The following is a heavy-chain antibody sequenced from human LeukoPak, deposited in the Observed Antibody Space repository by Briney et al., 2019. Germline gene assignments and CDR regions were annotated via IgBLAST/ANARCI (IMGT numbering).Heavy chain of an antibody. V-gene: IGHV3-7*05. CDR3: ARDFSAFDI. J-gene: IGHJ3*02. CDR1: GFAFSSYW. CDR2: IKPDGSEK. Sequence: SGGSLRLSCAASGFAFSSYWMNWVRQAPGKGLEWVANIKPDGSEKWHVDSVKGRFTISRDNGRNSLNLQLNSLRAEDTAVYYCARDFSAFDIWGQGTMVTVSS. D-gene: IGHD3-3*01.